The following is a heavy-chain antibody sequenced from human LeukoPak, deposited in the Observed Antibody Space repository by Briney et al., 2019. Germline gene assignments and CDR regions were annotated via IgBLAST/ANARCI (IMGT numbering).Heavy chain of an antibody. CDR1: GFTFSDYY. V-gene: IGHV3-11*06. D-gene: IGHD2-2*01. CDR2: ISSSSSYT. J-gene: IGHJ4*02. CDR3: ARDQTRSSRYCFDY. Sequence: PGGSLRLSCAASGFTFSDYYMSWIRQAPGKGLEWVSYISSSSSYTNYADSVKGRFTISRDNAKNSLYLQMNSLRAEDTAVYYCARDQTRSSRYCFDYWGQGTLVTVSS.